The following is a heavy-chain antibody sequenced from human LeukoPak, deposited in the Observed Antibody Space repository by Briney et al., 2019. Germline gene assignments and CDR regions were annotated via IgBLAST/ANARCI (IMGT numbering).Heavy chain of an antibody. CDR3: ATYSSSNGREFQY. J-gene: IGHJ1*01. Sequence: GGSLRLSCEASGFSFRMSWVRQAPGKGLEWVANIQQHGSETYYVDSVKGRFTISRDNAKNSLYLQMNSLRAEDTAVYYCATYSSSNGREFQYWGQGTLVTVSS. V-gene: IGHV3-7*01. CDR1: GFSFR. D-gene: IGHD2-2*01. CDR2: IQQHGSET.